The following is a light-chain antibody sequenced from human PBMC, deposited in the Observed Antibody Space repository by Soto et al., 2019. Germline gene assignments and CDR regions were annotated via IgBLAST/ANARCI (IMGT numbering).Light chain of an antibody. V-gene: IGKV1-39*01. CDR3: QQSYSTPYT. Sequence: DIQMTQSPSSLSASVGDRVTITCRASQSISSYLNWYQRQPGKAPKLLIYAESNLQSGVPTRFSGSGSGTDFTLTISSLQPEDFATYYCQQSYSTPYTFGQGTKVEIK. J-gene: IGKJ2*01. CDR1: QSISSY. CDR2: AES.